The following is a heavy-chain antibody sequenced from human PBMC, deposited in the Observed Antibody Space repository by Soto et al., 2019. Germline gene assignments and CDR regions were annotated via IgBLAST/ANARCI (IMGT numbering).Heavy chain of an antibody. CDR2: IYYIGST. V-gene: IGHV4-59*08. Sequence: SETPSLTCTVSGGSISSYYWSWIRQPPGKGLEWIGYIYYIGSTNYNPSLKSRFTISLERSKNHFSLKLSSLTAADTAVYYCARHFSVDYFDYWGQGALVTVSS. J-gene: IGHJ4*02. CDR3: ARHFSVDYFDY. CDR1: GGSISSYY.